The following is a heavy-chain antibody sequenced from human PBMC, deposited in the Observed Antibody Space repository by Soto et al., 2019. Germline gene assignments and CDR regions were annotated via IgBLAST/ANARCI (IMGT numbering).Heavy chain of an antibody. Sequence: ASVKVSCKASGYTFTSYAMHWVRQAPGQRLEWMGWINAGNGNTKYSQKFQGRVTITRDTSASTAYMELSSLRSEDTAVYYCARGPYDSSGYYMGGVDYWGQGTLVTVSS. CDR3: ARGPYDSSGYYMGGVDY. D-gene: IGHD3-22*01. V-gene: IGHV1-3*01. J-gene: IGHJ4*02. CDR2: INAGNGNT. CDR1: GYTFTSYA.